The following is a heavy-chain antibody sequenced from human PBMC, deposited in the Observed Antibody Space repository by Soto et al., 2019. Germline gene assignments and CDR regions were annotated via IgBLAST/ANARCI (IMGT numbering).Heavy chain of an antibody. D-gene: IGHD6-19*01. CDR2: ISGSGGST. CDR1: GFTFSSYA. Sequence: GGSLRLSCAASGFTFSSYAMSWVRQAPGKGLEWVSAISGSGGSTYYADSVKGRFTISRDNSKNTLYLQMNSLRAEDTAVYYCAKDQESQWLVRLYYYYYGMDVWGQGXTVTVYS. J-gene: IGHJ6*02. CDR3: AKDQESQWLVRLYYYYYGMDV. V-gene: IGHV3-23*01.